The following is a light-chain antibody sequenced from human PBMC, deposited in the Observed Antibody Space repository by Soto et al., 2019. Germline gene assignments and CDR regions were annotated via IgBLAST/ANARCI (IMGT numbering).Light chain of an antibody. Sequence: QSVLTQPASVSGSLGQSITISCPGTSSDVGSYNFVSWYQQLPGKAPKLMVYEVSKRPSGVSNRFSGSKSGNTASLTISGLQAEDEADYYCSSYTTSSNYVFGSGTKVTVL. J-gene: IGLJ1*01. CDR1: SSDVGSYNF. CDR2: EVS. V-gene: IGLV2-14*01. CDR3: SSYTTSSNYV.